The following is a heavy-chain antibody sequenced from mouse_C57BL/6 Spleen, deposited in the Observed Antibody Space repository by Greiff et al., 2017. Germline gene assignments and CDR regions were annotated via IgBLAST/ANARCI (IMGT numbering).Heavy chain of an antibody. D-gene: IGHD6-1*01. CDR3: ARSHTSPGEFDY. Sequence: QVQLKQPGAELVRPGTSVKLSCKASGYTFTSYWMHWVKQRPGQGLEWIGVIDPSDSYTNYNQKFKGKATLTVDTSSSTAYMQLSSLTSEDSAVYYCARSHTSPGEFDYWGQGTTLTVSS. CDR1: GYTFTSYW. CDR2: IDPSDSYT. J-gene: IGHJ2*01. V-gene: IGHV1-59*01.